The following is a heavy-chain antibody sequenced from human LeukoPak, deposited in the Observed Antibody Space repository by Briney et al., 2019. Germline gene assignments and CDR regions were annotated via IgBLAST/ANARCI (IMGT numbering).Heavy chain of an antibody. CDR1: GGSINSYY. D-gene: IGHD3-10*01. CDR3: AREGTDQYYYYYMDV. V-gene: IGHV4-59*01. CDR2: IYYSGST. Sequence: SETLSLTCTVSGGSINSYYWGWVRQPPGKGLEWIGYIYYSGSTNYNPSLKSRVTISVDTSKNQFSLKLSSVTAADTAVYYCAREGTDQYYYYYMDVWGKGTTVTVSS. J-gene: IGHJ6*03.